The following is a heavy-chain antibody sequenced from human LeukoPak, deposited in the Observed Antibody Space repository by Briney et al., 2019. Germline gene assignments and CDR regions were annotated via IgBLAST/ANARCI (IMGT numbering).Heavy chain of an antibody. D-gene: IGHD6-19*01. V-gene: IGHV3-30*04. CDR1: GFTFSSYA. CDR3: AREGEQWLVGVNWFDP. Sequence: PGGSLRLSCAASGFTFSSYAMHWVRQAPGKGLEWVAVISYDGSNKYYADSVKGRFTISRDNSKNTLYLQMNSLRAEDTAVYYCAREGEQWLVGVNWFDPWGQGTLVTVSS. J-gene: IGHJ5*02. CDR2: ISYDGSNK.